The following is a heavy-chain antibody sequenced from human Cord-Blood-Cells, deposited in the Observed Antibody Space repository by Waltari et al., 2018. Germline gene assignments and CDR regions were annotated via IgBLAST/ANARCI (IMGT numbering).Heavy chain of an antibody. CDR3: AKDTAAASFDY. D-gene: IGHD2-21*02. CDR1: GFIFSSYG. J-gene: IGHJ4*02. V-gene: IGHV3-30*18. CDR2: ISYDGSNK. Sequence: QVQLVESGGGVVQPGRSLRLSCAASGFIFSSYGMHCVRQAPGNGVGWVAVISYDGSNKYYADSVKGRFTISRDNSKNTLYLQMNSLRAEDTAVYYCAKDTAAASFDYWGQGTLVTVSS.